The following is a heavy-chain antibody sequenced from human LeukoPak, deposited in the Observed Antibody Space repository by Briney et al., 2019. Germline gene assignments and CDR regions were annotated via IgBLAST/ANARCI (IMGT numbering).Heavy chain of an antibody. D-gene: IGHD3-22*01. V-gene: IGHV3-23*01. J-gene: IGHJ4*02. CDR2: ISGSGGST. CDR3: AKSPPTYYYDSSGYHLDY. Sequence: PGGSLRLSCAASGFTFSSYAMSWVRQAPGKGLEWVSAISGSGGSTYYADSVKGRFTISRDNSKNTLYLQMNSLRAEDTAVYYCAKSPPTYYYDSSGYHLDYWGQGTLVTVSS. CDR1: GFTFSSYA.